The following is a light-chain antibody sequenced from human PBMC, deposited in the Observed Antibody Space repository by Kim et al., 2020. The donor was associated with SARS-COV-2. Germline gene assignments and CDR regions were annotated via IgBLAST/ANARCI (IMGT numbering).Light chain of an antibody. CDR1: QSVSSSY. J-gene: IGKJ4*01. V-gene: IGKV3-20*01. CDR2: GAS. Sequence: EIALTQSPGTLSLSPGERATLSCRASQSVSSSYLAWYQQKPGQDPRLLIYGASSRATGIPDRFSGSGSGTDFTLTISRLEPEDFAVYYCQQYGSSFGGGTKVDIK. CDR3: QQYGSS.